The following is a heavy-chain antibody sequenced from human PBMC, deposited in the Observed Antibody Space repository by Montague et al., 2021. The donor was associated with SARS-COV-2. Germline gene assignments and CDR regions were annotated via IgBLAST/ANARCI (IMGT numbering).Heavy chain of an antibody. CDR2: INHSANT. D-gene: IGHD2-2*01. CDR3: ATVFGGCSATSCYLYN. J-gene: IGHJ4*02. CDR1: GGSLSGYY. Sequence: SETLSLTCAVHGGSLSGYYWSWIRQPPEKGLEWIGEINHSANTKYNPSLKSPVTISIDTSKNQFSLKMTSVTAADTAFYYCATVFGGCSATSCYLYNWGRGTLVTVSS. V-gene: IGHV4-34*01.